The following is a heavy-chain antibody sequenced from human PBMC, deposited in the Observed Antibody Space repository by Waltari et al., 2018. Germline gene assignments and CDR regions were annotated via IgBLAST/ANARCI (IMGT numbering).Heavy chain of an antibody. J-gene: IGHJ4*02. D-gene: IGHD3-9*01. CDR2: ISGIGSTT. CDR1: GFTFIDPY. Sequence: QVLLVESGGGWVTPGGSLRLSCPASGFTFIDPYLSWVRQAPGKGLEWVSHISGIGSTTNYAASVKGRFTISRDNAKNSVCLQLNSLRADDTAMYYCVRDERWLHLIGTFDSWGQGTLVTVSS. CDR3: VRDERWLHLIGTFDS. V-gene: IGHV3-11*01.